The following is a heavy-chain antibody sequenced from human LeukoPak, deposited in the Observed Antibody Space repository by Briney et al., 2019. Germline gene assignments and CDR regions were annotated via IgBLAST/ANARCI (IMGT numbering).Heavy chain of an antibody. V-gene: IGHV4-59*12. CDR2: IYYSGST. CDR1: GGSMSSYY. D-gene: IGHD3-16*02. J-gene: IGHJ4*02. CDR3: ASTLPLNYYDYVWGSYRPFGY. Sequence: KPSETLSLTCTVSGGSMSSYYWRWIRQPPERGLEWIGYIYYSGSTNYNPSLKSRVTISVDASKKQFSLKLSSVTAADTAVYYCASTLPLNYYDYVWGSYRPFGYWGQGTLVTVSS.